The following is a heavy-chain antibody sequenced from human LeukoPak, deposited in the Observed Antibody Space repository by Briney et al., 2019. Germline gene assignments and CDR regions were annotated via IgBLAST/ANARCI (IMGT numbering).Heavy chain of an antibody. CDR2: IHPGDSDA. CDR3: ARQSGGDLSRWFDP. CDR1: GYSFTNYW. J-gene: IGHJ5*02. D-gene: IGHD2-21*01. V-gene: IGHV5-51*01. Sequence: GESLKISCKGSGYSFTNYWIVWVRQMPGKGLEWLGIIHPGDSDARYSPSFQGQVTITADRSINTAYLQWSSLKASDTAMYYCARQSGGDLSRWFDPWGQGTLVTVSS.